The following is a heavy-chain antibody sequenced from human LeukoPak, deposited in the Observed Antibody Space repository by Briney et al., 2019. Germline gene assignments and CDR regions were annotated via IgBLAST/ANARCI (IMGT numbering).Heavy chain of an antibody. CDR3: ARDIVATEAFDI. V-gene: IGHV4-31*03. D-gene: IGHD5-12*01. CDR1: GGSISSGGYY. CDR2: IYYSGST. Sequence: SETLSLTCTVSGGSISSGGYYWSWIRQHPGKGLEWIGYIYYSGSTYYNLSLKSRVTISVDTSKNQFSLKLSSVTAADTAVYYCARDIVATEAFDIWGQGTMVTVSS. J-gene: IGHJ3*02.